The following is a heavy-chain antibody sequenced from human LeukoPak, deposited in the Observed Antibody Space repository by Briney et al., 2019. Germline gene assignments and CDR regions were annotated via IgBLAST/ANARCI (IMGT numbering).Heavy chain of an antibody. CDR2: INHSGST. CDR1: GGSFSGYY. D-gene: IGHD3-22*01. J-gene: IGHJ3*02. Sequence: PSETLSLTCAVYGGSFSGYYWSWIRQPPGKGLEWIGEINHSGSTNYNPSLKSRVTISVDTSKNQFSLKLSSVTAADTAVYYCARGPQNYYDSSGYSRDAFDIWGQGTMVTVSS. V-gene: IGHV4-34*01. CDR3: ARGPQNYYDSSGYSRDAFDI.